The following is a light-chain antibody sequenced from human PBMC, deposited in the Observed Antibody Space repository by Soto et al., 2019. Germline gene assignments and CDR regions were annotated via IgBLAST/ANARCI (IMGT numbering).Light chain of an antibody. CDR3: SSYTTSNTRQIV. V-gene: IGLV2-14*03. J-gene: IGLJ1*01. Sequence: QSVLTRPASVSGSPGQSITISCTGTSSDVGSYNYVSWYQHHPGKAPKLIIYDVSNRPSGVSIRFSGSKSDNTASLTISGLQPEDEADYHCSSYTTSNTRQIVFGTGTKVTVL. CDR2: DVS. CDR1: SSDVGSYNY.